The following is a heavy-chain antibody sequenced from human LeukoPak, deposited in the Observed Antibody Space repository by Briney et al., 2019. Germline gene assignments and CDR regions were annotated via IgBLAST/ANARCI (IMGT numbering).Heavy chain of an antibody. CDR1: VGALCAYS. V-gene: IGHV4-59*01. CDR3: ARSKDILLGDSDAFEL. Sequence: HSETLSLTCTLPVGALCAYSWSWIREPPRNVLEWIGYFSERIDSISNPSLTSRVTMSVDTSKNQFSRKLSSVTAADTAVYYCARSKDILLGDSDAFELWGRGTTVTVSS. D-gene: IGHD2-21*01. CDR2: FSERIDS. J-gene: IGHJ3*01.